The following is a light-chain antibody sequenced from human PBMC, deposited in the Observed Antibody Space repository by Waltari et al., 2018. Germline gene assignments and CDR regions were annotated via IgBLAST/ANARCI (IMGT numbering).Light chain of an antibody. CDR2: AAS. Sequence: IQMTQSPSSLSASVGDRVTITCRASQSIGLLLNWYQHKPGKAPKLLNFAASSLQSGVPSRFSGSGSGTDFTLTISSLQPEDFATYDCQQSYSSPLTFGGGSKVDIK. J-gene: IGKJ4*01. V-gene: IGKV1-39*01. CDR3: QQSYSSPLT. CDR1: QSIGLL.